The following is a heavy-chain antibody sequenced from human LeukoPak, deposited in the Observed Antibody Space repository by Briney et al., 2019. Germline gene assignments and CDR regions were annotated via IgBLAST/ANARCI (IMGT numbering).Heavy chain of an antibody. Sequence: GGSLRLSCAASGFTFSSYGMHWVRQAPGKGLEWVAVIPYDGSKKYYTDSVKGRFTISRDNSKNTLYLQMNSLRAEDTAVYYCAKDVSSGWFSYWGQGTLVTVSS. CDR3: AKDVSSGWFSY. CDR2: IPYDGSKK. CDR1: GFTFSSYG. V-gene: IGHV3-30*18. J-gene: IGHJ4*02. D-gene: IGHD6-19*01.